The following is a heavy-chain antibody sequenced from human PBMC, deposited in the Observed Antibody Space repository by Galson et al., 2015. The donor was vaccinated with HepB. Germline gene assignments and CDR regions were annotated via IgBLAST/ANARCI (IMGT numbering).Heavy chain of an antibody. CDR3: AKDTYGSGSNDAFDI. CDR2: ISYDGSNK. J-gene: IGHJ3*02. D-gene: IGHD3-10*01. V-gene: IGHV3-30*18. Sequence: SLRLSCAASGFTFSSYGMHWVRQAPGKGLEWVAVISYDGSNKYYADSVKGRFTISRDNSKNTLYLQMNSLRAEDTAVYYCAKDTYGSGSNDAFDIWGQGTMVTVSS. CDR1: GFTFSSYG.